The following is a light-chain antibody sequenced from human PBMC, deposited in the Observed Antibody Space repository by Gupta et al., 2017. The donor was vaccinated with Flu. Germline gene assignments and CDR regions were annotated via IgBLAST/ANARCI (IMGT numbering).Light chain of an antibody. CDR2: WAS. CDR3: QQYYSTPGT. J-gene: IGKJ4*01. V-gene: IGKV4-1*01. CDR1: QSVLYSSNNKNY. Sequence: DIVMTQSPASLAVSLGERATINCKSSQSVLYSSNNKNYLAWYQQKAGQPPKLLIYWASTRESGVPDRFSGSGSGTDFTLTISSLQAEDVAVYYCQQYYSTPGTFGGGTKVEIK.